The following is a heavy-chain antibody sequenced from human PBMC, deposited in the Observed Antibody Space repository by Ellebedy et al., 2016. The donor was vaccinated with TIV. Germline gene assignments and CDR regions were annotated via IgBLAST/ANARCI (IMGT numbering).Heavy chain of an antibody. D-gene: IGHD4-17*01. J-gene: IGHJ4*02. V-gene: IGHV4-39*01. CDR3: ARFRYGDHRGYFDY. Sequence: MPSETLSLTCSVSSGSITNGNHPWVWCRQTPGKGLEWIGTISYRGSSDYAPSLKRRVTISVDTSKNQFSLKVISLTAADTAVYHCARFRYGDHRGYFDYWGQGRLVSVSA. CDR2: ISYRGSS. CDR1: SGSITNGNHP.